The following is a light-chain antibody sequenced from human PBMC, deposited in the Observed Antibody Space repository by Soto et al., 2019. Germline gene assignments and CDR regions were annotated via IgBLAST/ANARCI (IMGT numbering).Light chain of an antibody. CDR3: QQRYNWPRIT. J-gene: IGKJ5*01. V-gene: IGKV3-11*01. CDR1: QSISSF. Sequence: EIVLTQSPPTLSLSPGERATLSCRASQSISSFLAWYQQRPGQAPRLLISDGSNRATGIPARFSGSGSGTDFTLTITSLEPEDFTVYYCQQRYNWPRITFGQGTXLEIK. CDR2: DGS.